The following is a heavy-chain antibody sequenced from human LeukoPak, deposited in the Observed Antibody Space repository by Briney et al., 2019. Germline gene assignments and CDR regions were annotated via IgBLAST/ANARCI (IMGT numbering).Heavy chain of an antibody. CDR1: GFTFSSYA. CDR2: TSYSGLTN. Sequence: WGSLRLSCAASGFTFSSYAMTWVRQAPGKGLEWVSGTSYSGLTNSYADSVKGRFTISRDNSKNTLYLQMSSLRAEDTAVYYCAKDTGQWPIRTFDYWGQGTLVTVSS. J-gene: IGHJ4*02. V-gene: IGHV3-23*01. CDR3: AKDTGQWPIRTFDY. D-gene: IGHD6-19*01.